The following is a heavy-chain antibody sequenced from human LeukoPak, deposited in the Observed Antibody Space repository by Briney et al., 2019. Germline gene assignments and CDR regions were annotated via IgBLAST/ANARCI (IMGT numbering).Heavy chain of an antibody. CDR3: ARADRTSWFDY. D-gene: IGHD2-2*01. CDR1: RFTFSDYY. V-gene: IGHV3-11*05. J-gene: IGHJ4*02. CDR2: ISNSGSST. Sequence: PGGSLILSCAASRFTFSDYYMVWIRQAPGKGLEWVSYISNSGSSTKYADSVKGRFTISRDNAKNSLSLQMNSVRPEDTAVYYCARADRTSWFDYWGQGTLVTVSS.